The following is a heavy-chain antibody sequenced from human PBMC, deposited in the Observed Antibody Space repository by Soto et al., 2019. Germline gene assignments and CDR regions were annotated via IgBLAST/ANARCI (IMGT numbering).Heavy chain of an antibody. CDR1: GGTFSSYA. CDR2: IIPIFGTE. J-gene: IGHJ6*02. D-gene: IGHD6-13*01. CDR3: AGQIAAATYYYGMDV. V-gene: IGHV1-69*12. Sequence: QVQLVQSGAEVKKPGSSVKVSCKASGGTFSSYAISWVRQAPGQGLEWMGGIIPIFGTENYAQKFQGRVTIXXDXSXXTAYMELSSLRSEDTAVYYCAGQIAAATYYYGMDVWGQGTTVTVSS.